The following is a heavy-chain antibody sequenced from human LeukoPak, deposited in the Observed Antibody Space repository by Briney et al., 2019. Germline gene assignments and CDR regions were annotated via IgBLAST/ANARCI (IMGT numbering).Heavy chain of an antibody. Sequence: QPGGSLRLSCAASGFTFSSYGMSWVRQAPGKGLEWVSAISGSGGSTYYADSVKGRFTISRDNSKNTLYLQMNSLRAEDTAVYYSAKDGPDIVATMPDYWGQGTLVTVSS. J-gene: IGHJ4*02. CDR3: AKDGPDIVATMPDY. CDR2: ISGSGGST. CDR1: GFTFSSYG. V-gene: IGHV3-23*01. D-gene: IGHD5-12*01.